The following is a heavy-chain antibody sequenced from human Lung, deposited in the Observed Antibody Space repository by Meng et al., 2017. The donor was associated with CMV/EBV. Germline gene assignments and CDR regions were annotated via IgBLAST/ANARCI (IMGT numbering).Heavy chain of an antibody. J-gene: IGHJ6*02. CDR2: INPNSGGT. D-gene: IGHD2-15*01. Sequence: SVXVSXXASGYNFTGYYIHWVRRAPGQGLEWMGWINPNSGGTNYAQKFQGRITMTGDTSITTAYMELSRLRSDDMAVYHCARVKRYCTGGTCSSTGYYGMDVWGQGXTVTVSS. V-gene: IGHV1-2*02. CDR1: GYNFTGYY. CDR3: ARVKRYCTGGTCSSTGYYGMDV.